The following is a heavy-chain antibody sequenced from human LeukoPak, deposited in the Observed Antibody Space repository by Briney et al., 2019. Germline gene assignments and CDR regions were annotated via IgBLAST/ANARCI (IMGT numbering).Heavy chain of an antibody. Sequence: GGSLRLSCAASGFTFSTYWMNWYRQAPGKGLEWVGNINQDASGINYVDSVRGRFTISRDNAKNSLHLQMNSLRAEDTAVYYCATDRDNSDWQKRFDSWGQGTLVTVSS. J-gene: IGHJ4*02. CDR2: INQDASGI. CDR1: GFTFSTYW. CDR3: ATDRDNSDWQKRFDS. V-gene: IGHV3-7*01. D-gene: IGHD2-21*02.